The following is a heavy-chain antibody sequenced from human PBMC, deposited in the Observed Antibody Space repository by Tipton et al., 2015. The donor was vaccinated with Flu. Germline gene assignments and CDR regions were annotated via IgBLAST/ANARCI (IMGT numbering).Heavy chain of an antibody. V-gene: IGHV4-38-2*01. D-gene: IGHD4-11*01. CDR2: ISRGGAT. CDR1: GGSVGGPYC. J-gene: IGHJ5*02. CDR3: ARRDYSNYVSQPKNWFDH. Sequence: TLSLTCSVSGGSVGGPYCWGWVRRPPGKGLEWIGQISRGGATYYNSSLQSRATLSVDSSRNRFSLKVKSVTAADTATYYCARRDYSNYVSQPKNWFDHWGQGILVTVSS.